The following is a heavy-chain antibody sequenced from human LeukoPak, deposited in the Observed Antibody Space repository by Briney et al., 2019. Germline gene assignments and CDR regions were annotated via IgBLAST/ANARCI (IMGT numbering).Heavy chain of an antibody. J-gene: IGHJ4*02. Sequence: GASVKVSCKASGYTFTGYYMHWVRQAPGQGLEWMGRINPNSGGTNYAQKFQGRVTMTRDTPISTAYMELSRLRSDDTAVYYCAVYSGYEDYFDYWGQGTLVTVSS. V-gene: IGHV1-2*06. D-gene: IGHD5-12*01. CDR1: GYTFTGYY. CDR2: INPNSGGT. CDR3: AVYSGYEDYFDY.